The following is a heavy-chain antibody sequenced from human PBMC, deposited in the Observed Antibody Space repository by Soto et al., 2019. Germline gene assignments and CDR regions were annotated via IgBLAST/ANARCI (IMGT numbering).Heavy chain of an antibody. V-gene: IGHV1-18*01. J-gene: IGHJ4*02. CDR1: GYTFTSYG. CDR3: ARDSPPVDY. CDR2: ISAYNGNT. Sequence: QVQLVQSGAEVKKPGASVKVSCKASGYTFTSYGVSWVRQAPGQGLEWMGWISAYNGNTKYAQKLQGRVTMTTYTSTNTAYMDLRSLRSDDTAVYYCARDSPPVDYWGQGTLVTVSS.